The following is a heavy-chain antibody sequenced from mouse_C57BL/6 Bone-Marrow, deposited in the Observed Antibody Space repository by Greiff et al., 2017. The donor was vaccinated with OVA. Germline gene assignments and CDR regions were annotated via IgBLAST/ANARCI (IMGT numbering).Heavy chain of an antibody. V-gene: IGHV1-76*01. D-gene: IGHD3-2*02. Sequence: QVQLQQSGAELVRPGASVKLSCKASGYTFTDYYINWVKQRPGQGLEWIARIYPGSGNTYYNEKFKGKATLTAEKSSSTAYMQRSSLTSEDSAVYFCARTAQATFRFAYWGQGTLVTVSA. J-gene: IGHJ3*01. CDR2: IYPGSGNT. CDR3: ARTAQATFRFAY. CDR1: GYTFTDYY.